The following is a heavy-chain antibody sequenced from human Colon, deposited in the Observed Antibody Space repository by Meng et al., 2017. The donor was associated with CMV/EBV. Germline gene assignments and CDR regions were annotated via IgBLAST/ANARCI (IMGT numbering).Heavy chain of an antibody. J-gene: IGHJ1*01. CDR1: GAPISSYY. CDR2: IFYTGST. D-gene: IGHD3-3*01. CDR3: ARGSWASDHSGYYRH. Sequence: SETLSLTCTVSGAPISSYYWTWIRQPPGKGLEYIGHIFYTGSTNYNPSLESRVTISVDTSKIQFSLTLNSVTAADTAVYYCARGSWASDHSGYYRHWGQGTLVTVSS. V-gene: IGHV4-59*01.